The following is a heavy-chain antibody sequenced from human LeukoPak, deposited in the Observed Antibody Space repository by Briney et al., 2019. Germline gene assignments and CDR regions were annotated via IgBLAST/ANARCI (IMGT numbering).Heavy chain of an antibody. V-gene: IGHV4-4*07. D-gene: IGHD2-2*02. J-gene: IGHJ3*02. CDR1: GGSISSEY. CDR2: VYPGGST. Sequence: SETLSLTCTVSGGSISSEYWSWIRQPVGKGLEWIGRVYPGGSTNYNPSLKSRVTLSVDTSKRQFSLKLTSVTAADSAVYYCARGYCSSTSCYISVPAFDIWGQGTMVTVSS. CDR3: ARGYCSSTSCYISVPAFDI.